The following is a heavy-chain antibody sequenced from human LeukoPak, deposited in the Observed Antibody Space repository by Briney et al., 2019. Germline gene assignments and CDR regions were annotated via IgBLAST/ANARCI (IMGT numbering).Heavy chain of an antibody. CDR1: GGTFSSYG. Sequence: ASVKVSCKASGGTFSSYGISWVRQAPGQGLEWMGWISAYNGNTNYAQKLQGRVTMTTDTSTSTAYTELRSLRSDDTAVYYCARNPTIPNYYDSRGYYYKYFWGQGTLATVSS. CDR2: ISAYNGNT. V-gene: IGHV1-18*01. J-gene: IGHJ4*02. CDR3: ARNPTIPNYYDSRGYYYKYF. D-gene: IGHD3-22*01.